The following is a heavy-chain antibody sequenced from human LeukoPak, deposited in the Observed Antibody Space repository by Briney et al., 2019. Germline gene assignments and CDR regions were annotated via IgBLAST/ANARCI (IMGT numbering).Heavy chain of an antibody. V-gene: IGHV1-46*01. D-gene: IGHD2-15*01. CDR2: INPSGGST. J-gene: IGHJ5*02. CDR3: ARVDCSGGSCYSGWFDP. Sequence: ASVKVSCKASGYTFTSYYMHWVRQAPGQGLEWRGIINPSGGSTSYAQKFQGRVTMTRDTSTSTVYMELSSLRSEDTAVYYCARVDCSGGSCYSGWFDPWGQGTLVTVSS. CDR1: GYTFTSYY.